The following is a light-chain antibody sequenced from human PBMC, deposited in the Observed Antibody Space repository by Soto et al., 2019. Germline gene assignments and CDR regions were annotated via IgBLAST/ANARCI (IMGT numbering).Light chain of an antibody. CDR1: QNININ. J-gene: IGKJ2*01. CDR3: QQTYSTPFT. CDR2: AAS. V-gene: IGKV1-39*01. Sequence: DIQMTQSPSSLSASVRDRVTITCRASQNININLNWYQQKPGKAPKFLISAASSLQSGVPSRFSGSGSGADFTLTISSLQPEDFATYYCQQTYSTPFTFGQGTKLEIK.